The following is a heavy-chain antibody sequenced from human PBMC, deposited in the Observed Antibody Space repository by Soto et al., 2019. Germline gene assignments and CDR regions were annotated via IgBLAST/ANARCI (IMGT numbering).Heavy chain of an antibody. CDR1: GFTFNSYT. Sequence: EVQLVESGGDLVQPGGSLRLSCAASGFTFNSYTMHWVRQAPGKGLEFVSSIKSNGGNTYYADSVKGRFTISRDDSRNTVSVRMGSRRVDDIAIYYGARDTTGWVQYWGRGTLVTVSS. D-gene: IGHD6-19*01. J-gene: IGHJ4*02. V-gene: IGHV3-64*07. CDR3: ARDTTGWVQY. CDR2: IKSNGGNT.